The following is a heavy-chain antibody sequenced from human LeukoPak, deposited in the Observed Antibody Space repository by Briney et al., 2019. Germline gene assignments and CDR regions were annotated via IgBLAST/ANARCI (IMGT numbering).Heavy chain of an antibody. CDR3: AKASAMIVVVSKHFDY. CDR2: ICGSGGST. D-gene: IGHD3-22*01. Sequence: WGALRLSCAGSGFTLCSYALRWGRQGPGEGVGGGSAICGSGGSTYYADSVKGRFTISRDNSKNTLYLQMNSLRAEDTAVYYCAKASAMIVVVSKHFDYWGQGTLVTVSS. J-gene: IGHJ4*02. CDR1: GFTLCSYA. V-gene: IGHV3-23*01.